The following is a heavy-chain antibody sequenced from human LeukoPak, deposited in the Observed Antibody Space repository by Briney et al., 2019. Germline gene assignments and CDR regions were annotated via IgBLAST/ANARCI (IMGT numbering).Heavy chain of an antibody. CDR1: GFTFSNAW. V-gene: IGHV3-66*02. CDR3: ARGVVTRSDY. J-gene: IGHJ4*02. D-gene: IGHD4-23*01. Sequence: GGSLRLSCAASGFTFSNAWMSWVRQAPGKGLEWVSVIYSDGSTYYADSVKGRFTISRDNPKNTLYLQMNSLRVEDTAVYYCARGVVTRSDYWGQGTLVTVSS. CDR2: IYSDGST.